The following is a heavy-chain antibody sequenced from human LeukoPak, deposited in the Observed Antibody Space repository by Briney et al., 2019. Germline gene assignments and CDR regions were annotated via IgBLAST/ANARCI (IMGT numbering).Heavy chain of an antibody. V-gene: IGHV3-7*01. Sequence: GGSLRLSCAASGLTFSSYWMSLVRQAPGKGLEWVANIKQDGSEKYYVDSVKGRFTISRDNAKNSLYLQMNSLRAEDTAVYYCASPQTTDYGDYGGYYWYFDLWGRGTLVTVSS. CDR1: GLTFSSYW. D-gene: IGHD4-17*01. J-gene: IGHJ2*01. CDR2: IKQDGSEK. CDR3: ASPQTTDYGDYGGYYWYFDL.